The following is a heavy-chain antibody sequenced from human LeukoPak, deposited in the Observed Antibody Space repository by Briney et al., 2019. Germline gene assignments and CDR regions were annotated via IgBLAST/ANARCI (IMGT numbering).Heavy chain of an antibody. V-gene: IGHV4-39*07. CDR2: IYYSRST. J-gene: IGHJ4*02. CDR1: GGSISSSSYY. D-gene: IGHD4-17*01. CDR3: ARDLYGDYFDY. Sequence: KPSETLSLTCTVSGGSISSSSYYWGWIRQPPGKGLEWIGSIYYSRSTYYNPSLKSRVTISVDTSKNQFSLKLSSVTAADTAVYYCARDLYGDYFDYWGQGTLVTVSS.